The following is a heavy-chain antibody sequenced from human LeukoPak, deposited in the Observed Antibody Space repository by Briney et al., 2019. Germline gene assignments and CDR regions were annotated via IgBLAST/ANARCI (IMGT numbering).Heavy chain of an antibody. V-gene: IGHV4-39*01. CDR2: LYNTETT. CDR1: GGSLRRSSYY. CDR3: ARHPTLTSGGNFDY. J-gene: IGHJ4*02. D-gene: IGHD1-14*01. Sequence: SETLSLTCSDSGGSLRRSSYYWGWIRQPPGKGLEWIGSLYNTETTYYNPSLQSRVTISVDTSKNQLSLKLSSVTAADTAVYQCARHPTLTSGGNFDYWGQGTLVTVSS.